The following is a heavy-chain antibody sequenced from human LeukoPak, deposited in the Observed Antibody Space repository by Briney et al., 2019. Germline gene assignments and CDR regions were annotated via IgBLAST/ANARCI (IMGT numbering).Heavy chain of an antibody. CDR1: GFTFSSYS. Sequence: GGSLRLSCAASGFTFSSYSMNWVRQAPGKGLEWVSSISGSSSYIYYADSVKGRFTISRDNAKNSLYLQMNSLRAEDTAVYYCARDTECSSTSCYVNALDYWGQGTLVTVSS. CDR3: ARDTECSSTSCYVNALDY. V-gene: IGHV3-21*01. CDR2: ISGSSSYI. J-gene: IGHJ4*02. D-gene: IGHD2-2*01.